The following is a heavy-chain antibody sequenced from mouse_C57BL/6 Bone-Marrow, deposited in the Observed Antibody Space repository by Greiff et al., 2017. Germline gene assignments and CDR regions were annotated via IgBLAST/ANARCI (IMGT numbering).Heavy chain of an antibody. Sequence: VQLQQSGAELVRPGASVKLSCTASGFNIKDDYMHWVKQRPEQGLEWIGWIDPENGDTEYASKFQGKATIPEDTSSNTAYLQLSSLTSEDTAVYSCTPGYYSSTMDYWGHETSVTVSS. J-gene: IGHJ4*01. CDR3: TPGYYSSTMDY. CDR2: IDPENGDT. V-gene: IGHV14-4*01. CDR1: GFNIKDDY. D-gene: IGHD1-1*01.